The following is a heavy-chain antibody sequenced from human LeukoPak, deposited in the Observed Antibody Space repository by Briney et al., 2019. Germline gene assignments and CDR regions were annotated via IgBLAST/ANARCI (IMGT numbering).Heavy chain of an antibody. CDR3: ARDRVYASGSRDAFGI. CDR2: ISGSGTST. CDR1: GFTFSSYA. D-gene: IGHD3-10*01. J-gene: IGHJ3*02. Sequence: GGSLRLSCPASGFTFSSYAMSWVRQAPGTGLGWVSGISGSGTSTYHADSVKGRFTISRDNSKNTLYLQMNSLRAEDTAVYYCARDRVYASGSRDAFGIWGQGTMVAVSS. V-gene: IGHV3-23*01.